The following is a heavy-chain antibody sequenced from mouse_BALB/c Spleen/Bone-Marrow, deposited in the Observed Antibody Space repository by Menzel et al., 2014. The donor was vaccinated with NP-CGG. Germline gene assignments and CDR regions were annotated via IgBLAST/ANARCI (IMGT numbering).Heavy chain of an antibody. J-gene: IGHJ3*01. Sequence: EVKLQESGAELVKPGASVKLSCTASGFNIKDTYMHWVKQRPEQGLEWIGRIDPANGNTKYDPKFQGRATITADTSSTTAYLQLSSLTSEDTAVYYCARNYGYGKSFAYWGQGTLVTVSA. V-gene: IGHV14-3*02. CDR3: ARNYGYGKSFAY. CDR1: GFNIKDTY. D-gene: IGHD2-2*01. CDR2: IDPANGNT.